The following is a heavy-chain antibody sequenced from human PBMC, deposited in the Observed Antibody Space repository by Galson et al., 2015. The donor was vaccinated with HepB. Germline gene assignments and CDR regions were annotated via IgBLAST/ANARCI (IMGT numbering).Heavy chain of an antibody. J-gene: IGHJ3*01. Sequence: SLRLSCAASGFTFNTYTMSWVRQAPGKGLEWVSSISSTSNYIHYGDSLKGRFTISRDNAKNSLYLQMNSLRAEDTAIYYCARADRFLERSPHDTFDVWGQGARVTVSP. CDR1: GFTFNTYT. CDR3: ARADRFLERSPHDTFDV. V-gene: IGHV3-21*01. CDR2: ISSTSNYI. D-gene: IGHD3-3*01.